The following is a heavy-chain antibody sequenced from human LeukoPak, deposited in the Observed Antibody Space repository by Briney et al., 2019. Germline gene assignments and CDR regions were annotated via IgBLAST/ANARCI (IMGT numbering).Heavy chain of an antibody. CDR1: GFTFSSYA. J-gene: IGHJ4*02. CDR3: AKHTGLSSSSAFDY. CDR2: ISGSGGST. Sequence: GGSLRLPCAASGFTFSSYAMSRVRQAPGKGLEWVSAISGSGGSTYYADSVKGRFTISRDNSKNTLYLQMNSLRAEDTAVYYCAKHTGLSSSSAFDYWGQGTLVTVSS. V-gene: IGHV3-23*01. D-gene: IGHD6-6*01.